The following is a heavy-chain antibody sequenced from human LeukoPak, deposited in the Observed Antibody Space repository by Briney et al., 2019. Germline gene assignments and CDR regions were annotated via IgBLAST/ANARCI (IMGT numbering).Heavy chain of an antibody. V-gene: IGHV4-4*02. CDR2: VNLQGST. D-gene: IGHD6-19*01. CDR1: GGSITQTNY. CDR3: ARRFDGSSGGWGPTPVEIDY. J-gene: IGHJ4*02. Sequence: SGTLSLTCGVSGGSITQTNYWTWVRQPPGKGLEWIGEVNLQGSTNYNPSLMGRVAISVDKSENHVSLQLTSVTAADTAVYYCARRFDGSSGGWGPTPVEIDYWGQGTLVTVSS.